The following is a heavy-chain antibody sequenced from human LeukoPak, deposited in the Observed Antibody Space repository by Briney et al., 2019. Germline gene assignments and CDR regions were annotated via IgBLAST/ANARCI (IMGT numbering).Heavy chain of an antibody. D-gene: IGHD1-1*01. Sequence: SVKVSCKASGGTLSNYAISWVRQAPGQGLEWMVGIIPIFDTTDYAQKFQVRITITGDASMTTAYMELSALTSEDTAVCYCARGGHVESRPLGNYYGMDVWGQGTTVIVSS. CDR1: GGTLSNYA. J-gene: IGHJ6*02. CDR2: IIPIFDTT. CDR3: ARGGHVESRPLGNYYGMDV. V-gene: IGHV1-69*13.